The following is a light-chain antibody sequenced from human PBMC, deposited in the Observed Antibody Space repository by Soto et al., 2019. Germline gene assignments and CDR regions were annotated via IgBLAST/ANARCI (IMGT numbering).Light chain of an antibody. J-gene: IGKJ1*01. CDR3: QQRSNWPPSWT. V-gene: IGKV3-11*01. CDR1: QSVSSY. CDR2: DAS. Sequence: EIVLTQSPATLSLSPGERATLSCRASQSVSSYLAWYQQKPGQAPRPLIYDASNRATGIPARFSGSGSGTDFTLTISSLEPEDFAVYYCQQRSNWPPSWTFGQGTKVDI.